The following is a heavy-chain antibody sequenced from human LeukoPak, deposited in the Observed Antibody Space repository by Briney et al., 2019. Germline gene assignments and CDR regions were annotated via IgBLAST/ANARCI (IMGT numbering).Heavy chain of an antibody. CDR2: INHSGST. Sequence: SETLSLTCTVSGYSISSGYYWSWIRQPPGKGLEWIGEINHSGSTNYNPSLKSRVTISVDTSKNQFSLKLSSVTAADTAVYYCARCGRKSWFDPWGQGTLVTVSS. J-gene: IGHJ5*02. CDR1: GYSISSGYY. V-gene: IGHV4-38-2*02. D-gene: IGHD1-26*01. CDR3: ARCGRKSWFDP.